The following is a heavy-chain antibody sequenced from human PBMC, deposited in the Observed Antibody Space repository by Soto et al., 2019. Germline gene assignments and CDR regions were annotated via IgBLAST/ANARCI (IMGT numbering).Heavy chain of an antibody. CDR3: ARALWTGDDILTGKDDAFDI. CDR2: IYYSGST. J-gene: IGHJ3*02. D-gene: IGHD3-9*01. V-gene: IGHV4-31*03. Sequence: QVQLQESGPGLVKPSQTLSLTCTVSGGSISSGGYYWSWIRQHPGKGLEWIGYIYYSGSTYYNPSLKSRVTISVDTSKNQFSLKLSSVTVADTAVYYCARALWTGDDILTGKDDAFDIWGQGTMVTVSS. CDR1: GGSISSGGYY.